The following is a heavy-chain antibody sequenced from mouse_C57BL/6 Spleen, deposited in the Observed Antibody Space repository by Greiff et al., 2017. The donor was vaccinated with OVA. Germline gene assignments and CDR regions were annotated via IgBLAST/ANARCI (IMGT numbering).Heavy chain of an antibody. CDR2: IDPETGGT. CDR3: TRYDTTVVDTFDY. Sequence: LVESGAELVRPGASVTLSCKASGYTFTDYEMHWVKQTPVHGLEWIGAIDPETGGTAYNQKFKGKAILTADTSSSTAYMELRSLTSEDSAVYNCTRYDTTVVDTFDYWGQGTTLTVSS. J-gene: IGHJ2*01. D-gene: IGHD1-1*01. CDR1: GYTFTDYE. V-gene: IGHV1-15*01.